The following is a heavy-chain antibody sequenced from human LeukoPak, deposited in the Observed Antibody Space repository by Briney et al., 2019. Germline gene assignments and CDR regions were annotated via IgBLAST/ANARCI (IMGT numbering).Heavy chain of an antibody. Sequence: GRSLRLSCAASGFTFRSYGMHWVRQAPGKGLVWVSRINSDGSSTSYADSVKGRFTISRDNAKNTLHLQMNSLRAEDTAVYYCARETFGYCFDYRGQGTLVTVSS. CDR1: GFTFRSYG. CDR2: INSDGSST. V-gene: IGHV3-74*01. J-gene: IGHJ4*02. CDR3: ARETFGYCFDY. D-gene: IGHD2-2*03.